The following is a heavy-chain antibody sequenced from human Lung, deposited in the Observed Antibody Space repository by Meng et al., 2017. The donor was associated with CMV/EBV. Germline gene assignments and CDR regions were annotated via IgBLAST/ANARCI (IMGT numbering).Heavy chain of an antibody. CDR1: GGSFSTYT. V-gene: IGHV1-69*10. CDR3: ARGRGNQPLFDF. CDR2: LIPVLNKA. J-gene: IGHJ4*02. Sequence: QVQQVQVGAEVKKPGASGKVACKTSGGSFSTYTFSWVRQAPGQGLEWMGGLIPVLNKAKSAPRFQDRVTFTADETTTTAYMELSSLTFEDTAVYFCARGRGNQPLFDFWGQGTLVTVSS. D-gene: IGHD2/OR15-2a*01.